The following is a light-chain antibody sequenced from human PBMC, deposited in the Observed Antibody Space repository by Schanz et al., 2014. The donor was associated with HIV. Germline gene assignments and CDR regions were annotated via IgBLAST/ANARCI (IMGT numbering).Light chain of an antibody. CDR1: QRLHSAY. CDR3: QHFDHSVVT. Sequence: EIVLTQSPGTLSLSPGGSATLSCRASQRLHSAYLAWYQHKPGQPPRLVIYATSTRATGIPDRFSGSGSGTDFTLTITGLEPEDFAVYYCQHFDHSVVTFGGGTKVEIK. CDR2: ATS. V-gene: IGKV3-20*01. J-gene: IGKJ4*01.